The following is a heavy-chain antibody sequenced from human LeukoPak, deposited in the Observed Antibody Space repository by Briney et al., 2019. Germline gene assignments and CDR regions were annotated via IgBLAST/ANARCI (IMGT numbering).Heavy chain of an antibody. D-gene: IGHD3-10*01. CDR3: ARGLQGSGSYYMPDY. CDR2: IYYSGNT. CDR1: GGSISSSFYH. J-gene: IGHJ4*02. V-gene: IGHV4-39*07. Sequence: PSETLSLTCTVSGGSISSSFYHWGWIRQPPGKGLEWIGSIYYSGNTYYNPSLKSRVTISVDTSKNQFSLKLSSVTAADTAVYYCARGLQGSGSYYMPDYWGQGTLVTVSS.